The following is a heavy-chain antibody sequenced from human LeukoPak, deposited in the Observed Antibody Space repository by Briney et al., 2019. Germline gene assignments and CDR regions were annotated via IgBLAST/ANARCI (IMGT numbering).Heavy chain of an antibody. Sequence: GGSLRPSCAASGFTFSSYGMHWVRQAPGKGLEWVAVISYDGSNKYYADSVKGRFTISRDNSKNTLYLQMNSLRAEDTAVYYCAKDNVPYYYGSGVDYWGQGTLVTVSS. V-gene: IGHV3-30*18. CDR1: GFTFSSYG. CDR2: ISYDGSNK. CDR3: AKDNVPYYYGSGVDY. J-gene: IGHJ4*02. D-gene: IGHD3-10*01.